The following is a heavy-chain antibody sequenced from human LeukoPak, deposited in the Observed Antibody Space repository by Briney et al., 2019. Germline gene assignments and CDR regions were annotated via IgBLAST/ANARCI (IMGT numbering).Heavy chain of an antibody. CDR2: MYYSGST. V-gene: IGHV4-39*07. CDR3: ARSIAAATGDCWFDP. CDR1: GDSISSNSYY. D-gene: IGHD6-13*01. Sequence: SETLSLTCTVSGDSISSNSYYWGWIRQPPGKGLEWIGSMYYSGSTYYNSSLKSRVTISVDTSKNQFSLKLSSVTAADTAVYYCARSIAAATGDCWFDPWGQGTLVTVSS. J-gene: IGHJ5*02.